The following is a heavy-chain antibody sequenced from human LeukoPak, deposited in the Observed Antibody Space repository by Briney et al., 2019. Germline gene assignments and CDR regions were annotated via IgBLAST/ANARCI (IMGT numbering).Heavy chain of an antibody. CDR2: INSDGSWT. Sequence: GGSLRLSCAASGNYWIHWVRQAPGKGLVRVSHINSDGSWTSYADSVKGRFTISKDNAKNTVYLQMNNLRAEDTAVYYCVSFYETYWGRGTLVTVSS. V-gene: IGHV3-74*01. CDR1: GNYW. D-gene: IGHD2-2*01. CDR3: VSFYETY. J-gene: IGHJ4*02.